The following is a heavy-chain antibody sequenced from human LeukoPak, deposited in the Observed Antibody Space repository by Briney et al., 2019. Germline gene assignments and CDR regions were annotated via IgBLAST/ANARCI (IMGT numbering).Heavy chain of an antibody. CDR2: VHKSGST. Sequence: KPSGTPSLTRAVSTDPITSNSWSWVPQPRRKGLEWIGEVHKSGSTNYYPSLQSRVTISIDKSKNQIALELTSVTAADTAVYYCANEIVGAPTPGAYWGQGILVTVSS. D-gene: IGHD1-26*01. CDR3: ANEIVGAPTPGAY. J-gene: IGHJ4*02. V-gene: IGHV4-4*02. CDR1: TDPITSNS.